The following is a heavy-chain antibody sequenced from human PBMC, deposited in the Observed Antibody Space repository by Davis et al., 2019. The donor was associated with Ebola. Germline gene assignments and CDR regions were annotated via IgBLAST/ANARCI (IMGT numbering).Heavy chain of an antibody. V-gene: IGHV5-51*01. CDR1: GYSFTSYW. Sequence: GEPLKISCKGSGYSFTSYWIGWVRQMPGKGLEWMGIIYLGDSDTRYSPPFQGQVTIPADQSISTAYLQWSSLKASDTAMYYCARSYSGYDQSYYGMDVWGQGTTVTVS. D-gene: IGHD5-12*01. CDR3: ARSYSGYDQSYYGMDV. CDR2: IYLGDSDT. J-gene: IGHJ6*02.